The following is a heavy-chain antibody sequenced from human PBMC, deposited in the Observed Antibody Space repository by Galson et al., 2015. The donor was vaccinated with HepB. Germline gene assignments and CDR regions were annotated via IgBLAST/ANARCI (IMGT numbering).Heavy chain of an antibody. CDR2: IKSKTDGGTT. Sequence: SLRLSCAASGSTFSNAWMNWVRQAPGKGLEWVGRIKSKTDGGTTDYAAPVKDRFTISRDDSKNTLYLQINSLKTEDTAVYYCTLAARFHLKSWGQGTLVTVSS. D-gene: IGHD3-16*01. J-gene: IGHJ5*02. V-gene: IGHV3-15*07. CDR1: GSTFSNAW. CDR3: TLAARFHLKS.